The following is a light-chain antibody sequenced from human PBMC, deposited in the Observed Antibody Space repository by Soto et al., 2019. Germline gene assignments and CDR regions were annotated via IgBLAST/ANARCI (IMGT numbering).Light chain of an antibody. V-gene: IGLV2-18*02. CDR1: SSDVGSYNR. Sequence: QSVLTQPPSVSGSPGQSVTISCTGTSSDVGSYNRVSWYQQPPGTVPKVIIYEVSNRPSGVPDRFSGSKSGNTASLTISGLQPEDEADYYCYSFTSSNTYVFGTGTKLTVL. CDR3: YSFTSSNTYV. CDR2: EVS. J-gene: IGLJ1*01.